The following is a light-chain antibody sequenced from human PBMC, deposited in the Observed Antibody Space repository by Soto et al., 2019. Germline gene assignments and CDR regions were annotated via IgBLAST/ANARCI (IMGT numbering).Light chain of an antibody. J-gene: IGKJ1*01. CDR3: QQYNSDR. V-gene: IGKV1-5*03. CDR2: KAS. CDR1: QSISSW. Sequence: DIQMTQSPSTLSASVGDRVTITFRASQSISSWLAWYQQKPGKAPKLLIYKASSLESGVPSRFSGSGSGTEFTHTTSSLQPEDFATDYCQQYNSDRVGQSRKV.